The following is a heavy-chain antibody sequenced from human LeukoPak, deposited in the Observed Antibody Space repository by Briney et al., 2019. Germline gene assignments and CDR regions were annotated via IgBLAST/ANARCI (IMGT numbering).Heavy chain of an antibody. Sequence: ASVKVSCKASGYTFTGYYMHWVRQAPGQGLEWMGWINPNSGGTNYAQKFQGRVTMTRDTSISTAYMELSRLRSDDTAVYYCATSGSGYYLYADYWGQGTLVTVSS. CDR1: GYTFTGYY. V-gene: IGHV1-2*02. D-gene: IGHD3-22*01. CDR2: INPNSGGT. J-gene: IGHJ4*02. CDR3: ATSGSGYYLYADY.